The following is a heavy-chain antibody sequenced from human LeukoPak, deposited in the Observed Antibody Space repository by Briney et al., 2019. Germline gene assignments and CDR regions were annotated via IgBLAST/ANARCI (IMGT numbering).Heavy chain of an antibody. D-gene: IGHD3/OR15-3a*01. CDR3: ARHSDFRDAFDI. CDR2: IDPADSER. J-gene: IGHJ3*02. Sequence: GESLKISCKGSGYIFTNSWIGWVRQMPGKGLELMGIIDPADSERRYSPSFQGQVTISVDKSISTAYLQWSSLKASDTAMYYCARHSDFRDAFDIWGQGTMVTVSS. V-gene: IGHV5-51*01. CDR1: GYIFTNSW.